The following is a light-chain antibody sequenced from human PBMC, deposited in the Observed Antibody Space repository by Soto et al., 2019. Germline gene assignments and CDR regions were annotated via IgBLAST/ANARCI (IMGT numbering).Light chain of an antibody. CDR2: EVS. Sequence: QSALTQPPSASGSAGQSVTISCTGTSSDVGAFNYVSWYQQHPGKAPKLILYEVSKRPSGVPDRFSGSKSGNTASLTVSGLLTEDEADYYCTSYARNNNYVFGTGTKLTVL. V-gene: IGLV2-8*01. CDR3: TSYARNNNYV. J-gene: IGLJ1*01. CDR1: SSDVGAFNY.